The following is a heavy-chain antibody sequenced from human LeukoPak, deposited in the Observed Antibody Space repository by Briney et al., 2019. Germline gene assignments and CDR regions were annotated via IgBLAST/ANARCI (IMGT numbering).Heavy chain of an antibody. CDR3: ARGLDSSGDYYVDY. Sequence: SESLSLTCAVYGGSFSGYYWSWMRQPPGKGLEWSGEIHHSGSTDYNPSLKSRVTISVDTSKNQFSLKLSSVTAADTAAYYCARGLDSSGDYYVDYWGQGTLVTVSS. CDR2: IHHSGST. D-gene: IGHD3-22*01. V-gene: IGHV4-34*01. CDR1: GGSFSGYY. J-gene: IGHJ4*02.